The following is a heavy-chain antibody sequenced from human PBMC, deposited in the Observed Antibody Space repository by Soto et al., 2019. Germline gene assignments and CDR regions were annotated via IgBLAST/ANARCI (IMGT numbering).Heavy chain of an antibody. J-gene: IGHJ6*02. CDR2: INPNSGNT. CDR3: ARGRDYDIFTRTHYYYNGMDV. Sequence: GASVKVSCKASGYTFTSYDINWVRQATGQGLEWMGWINPNSGNTGYAQKFQGRVTMTRNTSISTAYMELSSLRSEDTAVYYCARGRDYDIFTRTHYYYNGMDVSGQGTTVTVSS. CDR1: GYTFTSYD. V-gene: IGHV1-8*01. D-gene: IGHD3-9*01.